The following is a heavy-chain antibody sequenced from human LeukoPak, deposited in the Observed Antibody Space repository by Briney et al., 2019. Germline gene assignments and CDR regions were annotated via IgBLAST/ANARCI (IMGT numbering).Heavy chain of an antibody. CDR2: IIPILGIA. V-gene: IGHV1-69*04. D-gene: IGHD3-22*01. Sequence: SVKVSCKASGGTFSSYAISWVRQAPGQGLEWMGRIIPILGIANYAQKFQGRVTITADKSTSTAYMELSSLRSEDTAVYYCARRGPYYDSSGPDAFDIWGQGTMVTVS. CDR1: GGTFSSYA. J-gene: IGHJ3*02. CDR3: ARRGPYYDSSGPDAFDI.